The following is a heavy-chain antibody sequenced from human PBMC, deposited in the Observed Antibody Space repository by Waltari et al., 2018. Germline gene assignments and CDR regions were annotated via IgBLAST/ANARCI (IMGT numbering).Heavy chain of an antibody. CDR1: GFTFTNAW. D-gene: IGHD3-16*01. V-gene: IGHV3-15*01. Sequence: EVQLVESGGDLVMPGGSLRLSCAGSGFTFTNAWMSWVRQAPGKGGKWVGRMKNKNDGGAAVDAETVKGRFTISRDDSETTLDLQMNSLKIEDTGVYYCTTDPGDYPDFWGQGTLVTVSS. CDR3: TTDPGDYPDF. J-gene: IGHJ4*02. CDR2: MKNKNDGGAA.